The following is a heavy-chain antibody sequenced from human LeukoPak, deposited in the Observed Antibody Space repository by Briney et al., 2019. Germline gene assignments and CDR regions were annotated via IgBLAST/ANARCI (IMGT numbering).Heavy chain of an antibody. V-gene: IGHV1-18*01. CDR1: GYTFTTYG. CDR2: ISAYNGNT. CDR3: ARDRDYGDYNTQDLFDY. J-gene: IGHJ4*02. Sequence: GASVKVSCKASGYTFTTYGISWVRQAPGQGLEWMGWISAYNGNTNYAQKLQGRVTMTTDTSTTTAYMELRSLRSDDTAVYYCARDRDYGDYNTQDLFDYWGQGTLVTDSS. D-gene: IGHD4-17*01.